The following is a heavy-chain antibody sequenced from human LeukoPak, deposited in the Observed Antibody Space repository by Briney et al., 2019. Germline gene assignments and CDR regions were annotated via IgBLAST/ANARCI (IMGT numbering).Heavy chain of an antibody. J-gene: IGHJ4*02. D-gene: IGHD3-16*01. CDR3: AKLSLTGLSFDY. Sequence: GGSLRLSCAASGFTFSDYYMSWIRQAPGKGLEWVSYISSSSSYTNYADSVKGRFTISRDNAKNSLYLQMNSLRAEDTAVYYCAKLSLTGLSFDYWGQGTLVTVSS. CDR2: ISSSSSYT. CDR1: GFTFSDYY. V-gene: IGHV3-11*06.